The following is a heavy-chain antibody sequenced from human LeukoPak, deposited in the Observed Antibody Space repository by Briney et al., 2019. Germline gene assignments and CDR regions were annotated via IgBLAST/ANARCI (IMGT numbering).Heavy chain of an antibody. CDR3: ARERGRGRDSPWFDY. J-gene: IGHJ4*02. D-gene: IGHD1-26*01. Sequence: GGSLRLSCAAPGFIVSGDFMSWVRQAPGKGLEWVSVIYSDGSTYYADSVKGRFTISRDNSKNTLDLQMTGLRAEDTAVYYCARERGRGRDSPWFDYWGQGTLVTVSS. CDR1: GFIVSGDF. V-gene: IGHV3-53*01. CDR2: IYSDGST.